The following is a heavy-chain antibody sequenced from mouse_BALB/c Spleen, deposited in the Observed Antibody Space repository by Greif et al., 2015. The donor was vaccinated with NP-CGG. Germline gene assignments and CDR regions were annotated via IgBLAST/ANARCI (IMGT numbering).Heavy chain of an antibody. Sequence: EVQVVESGPELVKPGASMKISCKASGYSFTGYTMNWVKQSHGKNPEWIGLINPYNGGTSYNQKFKGKATLTVDKSSSTAYMELLSLTSEDSAVYYCARGYGSSYWYFDVWGAGTTVTVSS. D-gene: IGHD1-1*01. V-gene: IGHV1-18*01. J-gene: IGHJ1*01. CDR1: GYSFTGYT. CDR3: ARGYGSSYWYFDV. CDR2: INPYNGGT.